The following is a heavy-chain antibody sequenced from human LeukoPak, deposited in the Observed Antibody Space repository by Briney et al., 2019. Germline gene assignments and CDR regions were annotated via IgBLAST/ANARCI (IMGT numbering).Heavy chain of an antibody. CDR3: ARRDGYSDPFDY. J-gene: IGHJ4*02. D-gene: IGHD5-24*01. CDR1: GYRFTCYW. CDR2: IYPGDSDT. V-gene: IGHV5-51*01. Sequence: GGSLEISFKGSGYRFTCYWIAWVRPMPGKGLEWMGIIYPGDSDTRYNPSFQGQVTISADKSISTAYLQWSSLKASDTAMYYCARRDGYSDPFDYWGQGTLVTVSS.